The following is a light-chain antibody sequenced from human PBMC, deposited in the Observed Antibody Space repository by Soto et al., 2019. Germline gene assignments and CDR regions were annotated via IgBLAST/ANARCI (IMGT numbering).Light chain of an antibody. J-gene: IGLJ2*01. CDR3: QTWDTGIVI. Sequence: QAVVTQSPSASASLGASVKLTCTLSSGHSSYAIAWHQQQPEKGPRYLMKVNSDGRHSKGDGIPDRFSGSSSGAERHLTISSLQSEDEADYYCQTWDTGIVIFGGGTKLTVL. V-gene: IGLV4-69*01. CDR1: SGHSSYA. CDR2: VNSDGRH.